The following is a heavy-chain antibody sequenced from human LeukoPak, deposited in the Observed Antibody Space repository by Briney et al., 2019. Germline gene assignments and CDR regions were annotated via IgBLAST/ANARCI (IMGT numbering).Heavy chain of an antibody. CDR2: IYTSGST. CDR3: ARDPYCDDFWSGCWSS. Sequence: PSETLSLTCTVSGGSVSSGSYYWSWIRQPAGKGLEWIGRIYTSGSTNYNPSLKSRVTISVDTSKNQFSLKLSSVTAADTAVYYCARDPYCDDFWSGCWSSWGQGTLVTVSS. D-gene: IGHD3-3*01. CDR1: GGSVSSGSYY. V-gene: IGHV4-61*02. J-gene: IGHJ5*02.